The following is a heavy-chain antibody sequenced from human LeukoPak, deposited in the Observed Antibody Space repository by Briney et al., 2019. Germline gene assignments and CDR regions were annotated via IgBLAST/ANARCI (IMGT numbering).Heavy chain of an antibody. J-gene: IGHJ4*02. CDR3: AKGGIAVAGTKFDS. D-gene: IGHD6-19*01. CDR1: GFTFTTYA. Sequence: SLRLSCAASGFTFTTYAMSWVRQAPGKGLEWVSGISWNTGNIGYADSVKGRFTISRDNAKNSLYLQMNSLRAEDTALYYCAKGGIAVAGTKFDSWGQGNLVTVSS. CDR2: ISWNTGNI. V-gene: IGHV3-9*01.